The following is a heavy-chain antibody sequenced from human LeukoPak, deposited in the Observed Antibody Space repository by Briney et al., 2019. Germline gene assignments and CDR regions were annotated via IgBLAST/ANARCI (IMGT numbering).Heavy chain of an antibody. CDR1: GGSFSGYY. D-gene: IGHD3-10*01. CDR2: INHSGST. CDR3: ARDGIWFGESRDY. J-gene: IGHJ4*02. V-gene: IGHV4-34*01. Sequence: SETLSLTCAVYGGSFSGYYWSWIRQPPGKGLEWIGEINHSGSTNYNPSLKSRVTISVDTSKNQFSLKLSSATAADTAVYYCARDGIWFGESRDYWGQGTLVTVSS.